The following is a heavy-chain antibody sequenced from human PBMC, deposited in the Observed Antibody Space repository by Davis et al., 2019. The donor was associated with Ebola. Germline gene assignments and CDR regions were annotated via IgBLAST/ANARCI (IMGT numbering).Heavy chain of an antibody. V-gene: IGHV3-23*01. CDR2: IHGSGTGA. CDR1: GFTFGNYA. J-gene: IGHJ4*02. CDR3: VKDFTLSV. Sequence: GESLKISCAASGFTFGNYAMTWVRQAPGKGLEWVSAIHGSGTGAFYADSVKGRFTISRDNSKNILYLEMNSVRAEDTAIYYCVKDFTLSVWGQGTLVTVSS. D-gene: IGHD2/OR15-2a*01.